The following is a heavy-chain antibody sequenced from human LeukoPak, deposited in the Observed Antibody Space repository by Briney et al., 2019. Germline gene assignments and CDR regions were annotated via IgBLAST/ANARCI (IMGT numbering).Heavy chain of an antibody. J-gene: IGHJ4*02. CDR1: GFTVGYNY. D-gene: IGHD6-19*01. Sequence: GGSLRLSCAASGFTVGYNYMTWVRQAPGKGLEWVAAIYNSGSTYYADSVKGRFTISRDNAKNSLYLQMNSLRAEDTAVYYCARDLGAVAGTLDYWGQGTLVTVSS. CDR2: IYNSGST. V-gene: IGHV3-53*01. CDR3: ARDLGAVAGTLDY.